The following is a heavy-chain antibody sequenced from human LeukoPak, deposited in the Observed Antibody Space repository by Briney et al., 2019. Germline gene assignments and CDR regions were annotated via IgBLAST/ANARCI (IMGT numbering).Heavy chain of an antibody. CDR2: IRSKTDGGTT. Sequence: PGGSLRLSCVASGFTLENAWMSWVRQAPGKGLEWVGRIRSKTDGGTTDYAAPVKGRFTISRDDSKNTLYLQMNSLKTEDTAVYFCATGTEQQWLSLDYWGQGTLVTVSS. V-gene: IGHV3-15*01. D-gene: IGHD6-19*01. J-gene: IGHJ4*02. CDR1: GFTLENAW. CDR3: ATGTEQQWLSLDY.